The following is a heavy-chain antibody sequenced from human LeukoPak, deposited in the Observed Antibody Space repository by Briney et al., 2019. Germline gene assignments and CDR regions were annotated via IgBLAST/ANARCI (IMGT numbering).Heavy chain of an antibody. CDR1: GFTFSSYG. J-gene: IGHJ6*02. CDR3: ATSYSVDTAMVTGRYYGMDV. D-gene: IGHD5-18*01. CDR2: ISYDGSNK. V-gene: IGHV3-30*03. Sequence: PGRSLRLSCAASGFTFSSYGMHWVRQAPGKGLEWVAVISYDGSNKYYADSVKGRFTISRDNSKNTLYLQMNSLRAEDTAVYYCATSYSVDTAMVTGRYYGMDVWGQGTTVTVSS.